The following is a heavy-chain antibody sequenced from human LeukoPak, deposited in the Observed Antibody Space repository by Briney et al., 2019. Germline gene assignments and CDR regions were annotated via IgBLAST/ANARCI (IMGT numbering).Heavy chain of an antibody. CDR3: ARHRRITMVREASNYYCYYMDV. Sequence: GESLKISCKGSGYSFTSYWIGWVRQMPGKGLEWMGIIYPGDSDTRYSPSFQGQVTISADKSISTAYLQWSSLKASDTAMYYCARHRRITMVREASNYYCYYMDVWGKGTTVTVSS. D-gene: IGHD3-10*01. CDR2: IYPGDSDT. J-gene: IGHJ6*03. V-gene: IGHV5-51*01. CDR1: GYSFTSYW.